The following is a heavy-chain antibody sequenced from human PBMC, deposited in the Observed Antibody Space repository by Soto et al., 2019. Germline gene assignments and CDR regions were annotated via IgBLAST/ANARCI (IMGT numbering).Heavy chain of an antibody. D-gene: IGHD1-26*01. J-gene: IGHJ4*02. V-gene: IGHV1-69*06. CDR2: IIPIFGTA. CDR1: GGTFSSYA. Sequence: QVQLVQSGAEVKKPGSSVKVSCKASGGTFSSYAISWVRQAPGQGLEWMGGIIPIFGTANYAPKFQGRVASTADKSTRTAYMELNSLRAEDTALYYCTRGWETVGTTTPFAYWGQGTLVTVSS. CDR3: TRGWETVGTTTPFAY.